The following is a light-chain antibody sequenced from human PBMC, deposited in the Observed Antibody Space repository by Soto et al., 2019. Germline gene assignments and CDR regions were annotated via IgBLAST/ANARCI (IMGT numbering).Light chain of an antibody. V-gene: IGKV3-11*01. J-gene: IGKJ5*01. Sequence: EIVLTQSPATLSLSPGERATLSCRATQRVSSYIAWYPQKPGHAPRLLIYDASDKAAGIPATFSGSGSGTDVTTTISSLEPEDFAVYYCQQRSNWPPITFGQGTRLEI. CDR3: QQRSNWPPIT. CDR1: QRVSSY. CDR2: DAS.